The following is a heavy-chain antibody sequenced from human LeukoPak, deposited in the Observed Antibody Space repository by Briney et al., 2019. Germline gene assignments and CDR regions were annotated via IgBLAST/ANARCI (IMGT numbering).Heavy chain of an antibody. J-gene: IGHJ4*02. V-gene: IGHV3-53*01. CDR2: IYSGGGT. CDR3: ASPYYYASGSFDV. D-gene: IGHD3-10*01. CDR1: GFTVSSNY. Sequence: GGSLRFSCAASGFTVSSNYISWVRQAPGKGLEWVSVIYSGGGTNYADSVKGRFTISRDNSKNTLYLQMNSLRAEDTAVYYCASPYYYASGSFDVWGQGTLVTVSS.